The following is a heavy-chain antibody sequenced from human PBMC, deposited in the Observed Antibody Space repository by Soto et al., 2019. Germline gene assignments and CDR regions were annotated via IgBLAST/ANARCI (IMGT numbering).Heavy chain of an antibody. J-gene: IGHJ4*02. D-gene: IGHD5-12*01. CDR3: AKDSVLYSGYDLYYFDY. CDR2: ISYDGSNK. Sequence: GGSLRLSCAASGFTFSSYGMHWVRQAPGKGLEWVAVISYDGSNKYYADSVKGRFTISRDNSKNTLYLQMNSLRAEDTAVYYCAKDSVLYSGYDLYYFDYWGQGTLVTVSS. CDR1: GFTFSSYG. V-gene: IGHV3-30*18.